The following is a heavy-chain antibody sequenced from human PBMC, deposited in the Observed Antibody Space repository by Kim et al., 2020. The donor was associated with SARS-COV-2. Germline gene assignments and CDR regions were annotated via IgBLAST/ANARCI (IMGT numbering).Heavy chain of an antibody. Sequence: GGSLRLSCAASGFTFSSYAMSWVRQAPGKGLEWVSAISGSGGSTYYADSVKGRFTISRDNSKNTLYLQMNSLRAEDKAVYYCAKEGDYRDSGPRFDYWGQGTLVTVSS. D-gene: IGHD4-17*01. V-gene: IGHV3-23*01. CDR3: AKEGDYRDSGPRFDY. J-gene: IGHJ4*02. CDR1: GFTFSSYA. CDR2: ISGSGGST.